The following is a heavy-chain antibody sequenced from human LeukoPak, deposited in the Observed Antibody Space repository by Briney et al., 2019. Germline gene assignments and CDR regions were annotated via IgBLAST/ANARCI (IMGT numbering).Heavy chain of an antibody. D-gene: IGHD3-16*01. CDR3: ARGPRNYGDVTFDY. CDR2: INPDKGDT. V-gene: IGHV1-3*03. J-gene: IGHJ4*02. CDR1: GYIFTNYR. Sequence: ASVKVSCKSSGYIFTNYRIHWVRQAPGQRLEWMGWINPDKGDTKYSQQFQGRVTITTDTSASTAYMDLSSLTSDDLAVYFCARGPRNYGDVTFDYWGLGTQVTVSS.